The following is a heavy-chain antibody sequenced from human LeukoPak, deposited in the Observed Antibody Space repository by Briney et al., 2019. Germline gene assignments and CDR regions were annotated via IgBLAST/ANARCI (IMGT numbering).Heavy chain of an antibody. Sequence: GGSLRLSCAASGFTFSSYSMNWVRQAPGKGLEWVSYISSSSSTIYYADSVKGRFTISRDSAKNSLYLQMNSLRAEDTAVYYCAREDTMVRGVIGGWGQGTLVTVSS. CDR2: ISSSSSTI. V-gene: IGHV3-48*01. CDR3: AREDTMVRGVIGG. J-gene: IGHJ4*02. D-gene: IGHD3-10*01. CDR1: GFTFSSYS.